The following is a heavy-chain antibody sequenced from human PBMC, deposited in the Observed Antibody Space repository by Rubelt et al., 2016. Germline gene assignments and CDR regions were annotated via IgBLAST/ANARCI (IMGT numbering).Heavy chain of an antibody. D-gene: IGHD3-22*01. Sequence: QRGEWMGIINPSGGSTSYAQKFQGRVTMTRDTSTSTVYMELNSLRAEDTAVYYCAKDIRITMIVGPNAEYFQHWGQGTLVTVSS. CDR2: INPSGGST. J-gene: IGHJ1*01. CDR3: AKDIRITMIVGPNAEYFQH. V-gene: IGHV1-46*01.